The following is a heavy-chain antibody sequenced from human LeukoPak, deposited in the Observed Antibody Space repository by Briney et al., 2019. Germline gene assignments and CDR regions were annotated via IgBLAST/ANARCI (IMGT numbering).Heavy chain of an antibody. V-gene: IGHV4-59*01. CDR1: GGSISSYY. D-gene: IGHD1-14*01. Sequence: TPSETLSLTCTVSGGSISSYYWSWIRQPPGKGLEWIGYIYYSGSTNYNPSLKSRVTISVDTSKNQFSLKLSSVTAADTAVYHCARDPDPWGQGTLVTVSS. CDR3: ARDPDP. J-gene: IGHJ5*02. CDR2: IYYSGST.